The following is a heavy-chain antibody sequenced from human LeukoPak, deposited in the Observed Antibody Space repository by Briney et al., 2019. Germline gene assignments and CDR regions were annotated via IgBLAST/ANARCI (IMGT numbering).Heavy chain of an antibody. V-gene: IGHV4-61*02. D-gene: IGHD2-2*01. J-gene: IGHJ3*02. CDR3: ARGGGYQIKDAFDI. CDR1: GGSISSSSYY. CDR2: IYTSGST. Sequence: SETLSLTCTVSGGSISSSSYYWSWIRQPAGKGLEWIGRIYTSGSTNYNPSLKSRVTMSVDTSKNQFSLKLSSVTAADTAVYYCARGGGYQIKDAFDIWGQGTMVTASS.